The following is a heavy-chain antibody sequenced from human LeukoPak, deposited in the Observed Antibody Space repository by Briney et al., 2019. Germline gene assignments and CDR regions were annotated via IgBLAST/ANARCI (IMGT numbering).Heavy chain of an antibody. V-gene: IGHV3-74*01. J-gene: IGHJ6*02. CDR1: GFSFSGHW. CDR2: ISPTGSTT. CDR3: ARDRCSGGSCYFLSRYYYYYGMDV. Sequence: GGSLRLSCTASGFSFSGHWMHWARQLPGKGLVWVSRISPTGSTTSYADSVKGRFTVSRDNAKNSLYLQMNSLRAEDTAVYYCARDRCSGGSCYFLSRYYYYYGMDVWGQGTTVTVSS. D-gene: IGHD2-15*01.